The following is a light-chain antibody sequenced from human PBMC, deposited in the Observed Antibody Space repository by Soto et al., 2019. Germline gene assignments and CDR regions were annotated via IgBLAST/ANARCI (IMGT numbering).Light chain of an antibody. CDR1: QSVNSS. V-gene: IGKV3-20*01. CDR3: QQYGSSIT. J-gene: IGKJ5*01. Sequence: EIVRTQSPATLSLCPVERATLSCRASQSVNSSLAWYQQRPGQAPRLLIYVASTRAPGIPARFSGSGSGTDFTLTISRLETEDFAVYYCQQYGSSITFGQGTRLEI. CDR2: VAS.